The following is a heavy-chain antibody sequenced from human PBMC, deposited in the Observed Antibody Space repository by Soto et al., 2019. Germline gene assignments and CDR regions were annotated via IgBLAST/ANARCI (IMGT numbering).Heavy chain of an antibody. Sequence: AASVKVSCKASGYTFTSYYMHWVRQAPGQGLEWMGIINPSGGSTSYAQKFQGRVTMTRDTSTSTVYMELSSLRSEDTAVYYCARGYHSGYDWFPSYYYGMDVWGQGTTVTVSS. D-gene: IGHD5-12*01. V-gene: IGHV1-46*01. CDR1: GYTFTSYY. CDR3: ARGYHSGYDWFPSYYYGMDV. J-gene: IGHJ6*02. CDR2: INPSGGST.